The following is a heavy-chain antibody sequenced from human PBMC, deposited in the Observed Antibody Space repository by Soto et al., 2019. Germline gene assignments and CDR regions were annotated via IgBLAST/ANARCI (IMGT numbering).Heavy chain of an antibody. Sequence: TLSLTCTVSGGSISSSSYYWGWIRQPPGKGLEWIGSIYYSGSTYYNPSLKSRVTISVDTSKNQFSLKLSSVTAADTAVYYCASPGLRYYYDSSGYRDAFDIWGQGTMVTVSS. CDR2: IYYSGST. CDR3: ASPGLRYYYDSSGYRDAFDI. D-gene: IGHD3-22*01. J-gene: IGHJ3*02. CDR1: GGSISSSSYY. V-gene: IGHV4-39*01.